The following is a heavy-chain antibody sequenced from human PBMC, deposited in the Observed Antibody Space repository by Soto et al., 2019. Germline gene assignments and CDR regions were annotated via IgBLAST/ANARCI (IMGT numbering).Heavy chain of an antibody. V-gene: IGHV4-34*01. CDR3: GRELEAVAGRDFDY. CDR1: GGSFSGYY. J-gene: IGHJ4*02. D-gene: IGHD6-19*01. Sequence: SETLSLTCAVYGGSFSGYYWSWIRQPPGKGLEWIGEINHSGSINYNPSLKSRVTISVDTSKNQFSLKLSSVTAADTAVYYCGRELEAVAGRDFDYWGQGTLVTVSS. CDR2: INHSGSI.